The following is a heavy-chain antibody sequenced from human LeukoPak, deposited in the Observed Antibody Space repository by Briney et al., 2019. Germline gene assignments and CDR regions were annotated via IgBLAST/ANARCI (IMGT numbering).Heavy chain of an antibody. V-gene: IGHV4-34*01. J-gene: IGHJ4*02. CDR1: GGSFSGYY. CDR2: INHSGST. D-gene: IGHD5-12*01. CDR3: ARGRIVATHFDY. Sequence: SETLSLTCAVYGGSFSGYYWSWIRQPPGKGLEWIGEINHSGSTNYNPSLKSRVTISVDTSKNQFSLKLSSVTAADTAVYCCARGRIVATHFDYWGQGTLVTVSS.